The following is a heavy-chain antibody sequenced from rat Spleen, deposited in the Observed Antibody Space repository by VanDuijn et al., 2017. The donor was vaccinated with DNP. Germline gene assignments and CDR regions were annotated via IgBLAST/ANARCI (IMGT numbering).Heavy chain of an antibody. CDR2: ISYSGST. D-gene: IGHD1-12*02. Sequence: EVQLQESGPGLVKPSQSLSLTCSVTGYSITSNYWGWIRKFPGNKMEYIGHISYSGSTNYNPSLKSRLSITRYTSKNQFVMQLNSVTTEDTATYYCARGDVYYYEGTSAFDYWGQGVMVTVSS. CDR3: ARGDVYYYEGTSAFDY. V-gene: IGHV3-1*01. CDR1: GYSITSNY. J-gene: IGHJ2*01.